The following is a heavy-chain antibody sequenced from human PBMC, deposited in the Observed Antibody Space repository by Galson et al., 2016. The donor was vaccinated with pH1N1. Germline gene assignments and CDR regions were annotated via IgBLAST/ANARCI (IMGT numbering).Heavy chain of an antibody. CDR2: IDPSGGGT. D-gene: IGHD4-11*01. J-gene: IGHJ4*02. Sequence: SVKVSCKASGYRFTNYYIHWVRQAPGQGFEWIGIIDPSGGGTNYAQKSQGRVTITRDTPTSTVYMELSSLRSDDTAVYYCASPVGHDYRALLTDYWGQGSLVTVSS. CDR1: GYRFTNYY. V-gene: IGHV1-46*01. CDR3: ASPVGHDYRALLTDY.